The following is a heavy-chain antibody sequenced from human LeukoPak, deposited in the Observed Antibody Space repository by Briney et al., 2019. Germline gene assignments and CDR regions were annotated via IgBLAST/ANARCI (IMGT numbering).Heavy chain of an antibody. V-gene: IGHV3-20*04. J-gene: IGHJ4*02. CDR2: INWNSGSI. CDR3: AKDREDYYDSSGGVDY. Sequence: GGSLRLSCAASGFTFDDYGMSWVRQAPGKGLEWVSGINWNSGSIGYADSVKGRFTISRDNAKNSLYLQMNSLRAEDTALYYCAKDREDYYDSSGGVDYWGQGTLVTVSS. D-gene: IGHD3-22*01. CDR1: GFTFDDYG.